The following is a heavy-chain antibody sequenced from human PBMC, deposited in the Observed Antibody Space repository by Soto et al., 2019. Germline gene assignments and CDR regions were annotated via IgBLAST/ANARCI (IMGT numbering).Heavy chain of an antibody. D-gene: IGHD3-22*01. J-gene: IGHJ4*02. Sequence: GPSVKVSCKASGYTFTSYGISWVRQAPGQGLEWMGWISAYNGNTNYAQKLQGRVTMTTDTSTSTAYMELRSLGSDDTAVYSCARESYYDSSGYWSPGGPLDYWGQGTLVTVSS. CDR2: ISAYNGNT. CDR1: GYTFTSYG. V-gene: IGHV1-18*01. CDR3: ARESYYDSSGYWSPGGPLDY.